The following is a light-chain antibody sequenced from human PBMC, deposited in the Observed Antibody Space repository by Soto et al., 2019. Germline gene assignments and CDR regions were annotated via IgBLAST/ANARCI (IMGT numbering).Light chain of an antibody. CDR2: VAS. V-gene: IGKV3-15*01. J-gene: IGKJ1*01. CDR3: QQYKNWPWT. Sequence: EIVLTQSPGTLSLSPGERATLSRRASQSVGSNLAWYQQKPGQAPRLLIYVASTRATGIPARFSGSGSGTEVTLTISSLQSEDFAVYYCQQYKNWPWTFGQGTKVDIK. CDR1: QSVGSN.